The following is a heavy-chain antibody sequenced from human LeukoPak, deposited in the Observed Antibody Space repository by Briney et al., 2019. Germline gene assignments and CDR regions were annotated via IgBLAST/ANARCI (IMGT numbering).Heavy chain of an antibody. V-gene: IGHV3-7*01. CDR1: GFTFSSYW. CDR3: ARDKRGIAVAGTSFGAFDI. J-gene: IGHJ3*02. Sequence: GGSLRLSCAASGFTFSSYWMSWVRQAPGKGLEWVANIKQDESEKYYVDSVKGRFTISRDNAKNSLYLQMNSLRAEDTAVYYCARDKRGIAVAGTSFGAFDIWGQGTMVTVSS. D-gene: IGHD6-19*01. CDR2: IKQDESEK.